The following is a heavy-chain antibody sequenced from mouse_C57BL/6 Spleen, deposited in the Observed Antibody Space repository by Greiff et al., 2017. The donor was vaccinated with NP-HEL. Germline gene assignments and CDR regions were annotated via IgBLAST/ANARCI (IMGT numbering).Heavy chain of an antibody. Sequence: QVQLQQSGAELAKPGASVKLSCKASRYTFTSYWMHWVKQRPGQGLEWIGYINPSSGYTKYNQKFKDKATLTADKSSSTAYMQLSSLTYEDSAVYYCAYHYYGSSYVWFAYWGQGTLVTVSA. CDR1: RYTFTSYW. CDR2: INPSSGYT. V-gene: IGHV1-7*01. CDR3: AYHYYGSSYVWFAY. D-gene: IGHD1-1*01. J-gene: IGHJ3*01.